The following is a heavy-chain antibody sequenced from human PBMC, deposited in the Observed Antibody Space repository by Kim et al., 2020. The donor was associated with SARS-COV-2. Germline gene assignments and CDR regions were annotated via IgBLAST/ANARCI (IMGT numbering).Heavy chain of an antibody. V-gene: IGHV4-39*02. J-gene: IGHJ4*02. D-gene: IGHD3-3*01. CDR1: DDSMRSRSYS. CDR2: IDFSGNS. Sequence: SETLSLTCSVSDDSMRSRSYSWAWVRRPPGKGLEWLGTIDFSGNSYYRRSIKSLVTMSIDTSKNYFSLNLISVTAADTAVYYCARRLFYDPYYFDSWGPGTLVNVSS. CDR3: ARRLFYDPYYFDS.